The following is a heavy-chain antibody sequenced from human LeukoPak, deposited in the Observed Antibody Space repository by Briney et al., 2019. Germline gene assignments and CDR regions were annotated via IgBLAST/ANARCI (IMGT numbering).Heavy chain of an antibody. D-gene: IGHD4-17*01. CDR3: ARVDYGDHSKDFDY. V-gene: IGHV4-34*01. J-gene: IGHJ4*02. Sequence: PSETLSLTCAVYGGSFSGYYWTWIRQAPGKGLEWIGEINHSGSTNYNPSLRSRVTISVDTSKNQFSLNLRSVTAADTAVYYCARVDYGDHSKDFDYWGQGTLVTVSS. CDR2: INHSGST. CDR1: GGSFSGYY.